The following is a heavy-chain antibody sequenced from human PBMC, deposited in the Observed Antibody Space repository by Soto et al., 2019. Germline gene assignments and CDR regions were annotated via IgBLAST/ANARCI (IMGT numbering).Heavy chain of an antibody. V-gene: IGHV3-23*01. CDR2: ISGSGGST. J-gene: IGHJ5*02. D-gene: IGHD6-13*01. Sequence: GGSLRLSCAASGFTFSSYAMSWVRQAPGKGLEWVSAISGSGGSTYYADSVKGRFTISRDNSKNTLYLQMNSLRAEDTAVYYCAKDIIEPLAAAGTGWFDPWGQGTLVTVSS. CDR1: GFTFSSYA. CDR3: AKDIIEPLAAAGTGWFDP.